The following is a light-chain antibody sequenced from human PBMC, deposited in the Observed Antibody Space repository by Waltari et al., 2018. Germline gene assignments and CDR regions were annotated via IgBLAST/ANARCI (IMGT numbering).Light chain of an antibody. J-gene: IGKJ3*01. CDR3: MQALETPLT. Sequence: DIVMTQSPLSLPVTPGEPASISCRSSKSLLYSNGYNYLDWYLQKPGQSPQLLIYLGSTPASGVPDRFSGSGSGTDFTLKISRVEADDVGVYYCMQALETPLTFGPGTKVDIK. CDR2: LGS. V-gene: IGKV2-28*01. CDR1: KSLLYSNGYNY.